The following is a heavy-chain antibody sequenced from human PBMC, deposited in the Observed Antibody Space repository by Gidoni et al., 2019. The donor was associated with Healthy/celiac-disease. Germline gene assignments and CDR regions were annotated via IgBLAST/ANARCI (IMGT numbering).Heavy chain of an antibody. V-gene: IGHV4-34*01. CDR2: INHSGSN. CDR1: GGSFSGYY. Sequence: QVQLQQWGAGLLKPSETLSLTCAVYGGSFSGYYWSWIRQPPGKGLEWIGEINHSGSNNYNPSLKSRVTISVDTSKNQFSLKLSSVTAADTAVYYCARYCSSTSCYPRGLDYWGQGTLVTVSS. J-gene: IGHJ4*02. D-gene: IGHD2-2*01. CDR3: ARYCSSTSCYPRGLDY.